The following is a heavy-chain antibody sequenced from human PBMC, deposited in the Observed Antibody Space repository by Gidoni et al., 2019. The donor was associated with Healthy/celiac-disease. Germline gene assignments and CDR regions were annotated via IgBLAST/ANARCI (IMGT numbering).Heavy chain of an antibody. Sequence: QVQLQQWGAGLLKPSETLSLTCAVYGGSFSGYYWSWIRQPPGKGLEWIGEINHSGSTNYNPSLKSRVTISVDTSKNQFSLKLSSVTAADTAVYYCARGGGHYYDSSGYPYYFDYWGQGTLDTVSS. J-gene: IGHJ4*02. CDR3: ARGGGHYYDSSGYPYYFDY. D-gene: IGHD3-22*01. V-gene: IGHV4-34*01. CDR1: GGSFSGYY. CDR2: INHSGST.